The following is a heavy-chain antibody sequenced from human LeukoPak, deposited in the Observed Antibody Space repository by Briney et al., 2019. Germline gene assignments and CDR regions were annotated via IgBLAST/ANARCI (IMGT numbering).Heavy chain of an antibody. Sequence: GRSLRLSCAASGFTFSSYAMHWVRQAPGKGLEWVSGISNRGDGTYYAASVKGRFTISRDNSKNTVFLQMNSLRVEDTAVYFCAKGQGGDFWSGSAYFDWGQGTLVTVSS. CDR1: GFTFSSYA. D-gene: IGHD3-3*01. J-gene: IGHJ4*02. CDR3: AKGQGGDFWSGSAYFD. CDR2: ISNRGDGT. V-gene: IGHV3-23*01.